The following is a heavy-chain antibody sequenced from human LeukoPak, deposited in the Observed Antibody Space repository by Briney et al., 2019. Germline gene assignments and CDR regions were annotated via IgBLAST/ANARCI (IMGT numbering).Heavy chain of an antibody. CDR1: GFTFSSYG. V-gene: IGHV3-30*18. J-gene: IGHJ4*02. CDR3: AKQSHTAMATNYFDY. CDR2: ISYDGSKK. D-gene: IGHD5-18*01. Sequence: GGSLRLSCAASGFTFSSYGMQWVRRAPGKGVEWVAVISYDGSKKYYADGVRGRFTISRDNSKNTLYLQMNSLRAEDTAVYYCAKQSHTAMATNYFDYWGQGTLVTVSS.